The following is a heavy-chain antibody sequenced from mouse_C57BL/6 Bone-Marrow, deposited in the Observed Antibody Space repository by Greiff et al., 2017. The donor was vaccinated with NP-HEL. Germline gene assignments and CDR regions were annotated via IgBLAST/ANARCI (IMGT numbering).Heavy chain of an antibody. CDR2: IHPNSGST. CDR3: ARAEIYSYGSSYRGWYFDV. Sequence: QVQLQQPGAELVKPGASVKLSCKASGYTFTSYWMHWVKQRPGQGLEWIGMIHPNSGSTNYNEKFKSKATLTADKSSSTAYMQRSSLTSEDAVVYYCARAEIYSYGSSYRGWYFDVWGTGTTVTVSS. J-gene: IGHJ1*03. V-gene: IGHV1-64*01. CDR1: GYTFTSYW. D-gene: IGHD1-1*01.